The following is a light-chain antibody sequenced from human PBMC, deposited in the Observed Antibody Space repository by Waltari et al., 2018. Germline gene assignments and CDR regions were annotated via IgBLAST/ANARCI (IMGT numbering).Light chain of an antibody. CDR3: QQYHTAPWT. V-gene: IGKV1-27*01. J-gene: IGKJ1*01. Sequence: DIQMTQSPSSLSASVGDRVTITCRASQGISNYLGWYQQRPGKVPQLLIYAASSLHLGCTSRFSGSGSGTDFTLTINNLQPEDVATYYCQQYHTAPWTFGQGTKVEIK. CDR1: QGISNY. CDR2: AAS.